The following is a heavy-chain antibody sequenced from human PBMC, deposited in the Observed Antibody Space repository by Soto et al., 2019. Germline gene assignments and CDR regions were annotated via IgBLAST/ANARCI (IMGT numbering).Heavy chain of an antibody. Sequence: QLQLQESGPGLVKPSETLSLTCTVSGDSFSITSYHWGWVRQPPGRGLEWIGSIHYSGSTHYNPSLQNRITITGDASNKHFSLKLRSVTAADTAVYYCASTKDETLYFDYWGQGTLVTVSS. D-gene: IGHD2-15*01. CDR2: IHYSGST. V-gene: IGHV4-39*02. CDR3: ASTKDETLYFDY. J-gene: IGHJ4*02. CDR1: GDSFSITSYH.